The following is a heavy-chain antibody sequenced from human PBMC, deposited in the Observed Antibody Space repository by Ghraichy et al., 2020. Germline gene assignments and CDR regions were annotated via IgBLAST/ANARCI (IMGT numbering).Heavy chain of an antibody. J-gene: IGHJ6*02. CDR3: ARERNRYYGSGIYHYYGLDV. CDR1: GYTFTSYD. V-gene: IGHV1-8*01. D-gene: IGHD3-10*01. Sequence: ASVKVSCKASGYTFTSYDINWVRQATGQGPEWMGWMNPNSGNTGYAQKFQGRVTMTRNTSISTAYMELSSLRSEDTAVYYRARERNRYYGSGIYHYYGLDVWGQGTTVTVSS. CDR2: MNPNSGNT.